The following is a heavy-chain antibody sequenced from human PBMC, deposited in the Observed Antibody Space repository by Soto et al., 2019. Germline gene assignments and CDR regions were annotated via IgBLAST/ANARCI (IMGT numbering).Heavy chain of an antibody. J-gene: IGHJ6*03. D-gene: IGHD5-12*01. V-gene: IGHV1-18*01. CDR3: AREVRLRTRVLPVYYYYMDV. CDR2: ISAYNGNT. Sequence: QVQLVQSGAEVKKPGASVKVSCKASGYTFTSYGISWVRQAPGQGLEWMGWISAYNGNTNYAQKLQGRVTMTTDTSTSTAYMELRSLRSDDTAVYYCAREVRLRTRVLPVYYYYMDVWGKGTTVTVSS. CDR1: GYTFTSYG.